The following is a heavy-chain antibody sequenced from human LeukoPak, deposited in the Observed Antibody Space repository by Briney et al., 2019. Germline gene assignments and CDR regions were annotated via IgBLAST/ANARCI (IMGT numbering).Heavy chain of an antibody. Sequence: GGSLRLSCAASGFTFDDYAMHWVRQAPGKGLEWVSGISWNSGSIGYADSVKGRFTISRDNSKNTLYLQMNSLRAEDTAVYYCARPYNSGWYGDFDYWGQGTLVTVSS. CDR3: ARPYNSGWYGDFDY. V-gene: IGHV3-9*01. J-gene: IGHJ4*02. D-gene: IGHD6-19*01. CDR2: ISWNSGSI. CDR1: GFTFDDYA.